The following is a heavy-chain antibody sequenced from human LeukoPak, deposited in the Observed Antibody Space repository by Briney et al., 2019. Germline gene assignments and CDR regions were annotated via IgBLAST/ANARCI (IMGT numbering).Heavy chain of an antibody. J-gene: IGHJ1*01. V-gene: IGHV3-30*18. CDR1: GFTFSSYG. CDR3: AKDSSPEYFQH. Sequence: LSCAASGFTFSSYGMHWVRQAPGKGLEWVAVISYDGSNKYYADSVKGRFTISRDNSKNTLYLQMNSLRAEDTAVYYCAKDSSPEYFQHWGQGTLVTVSS. CDR2: ISYDGSNK. D-gene: IGHD6-19*01.